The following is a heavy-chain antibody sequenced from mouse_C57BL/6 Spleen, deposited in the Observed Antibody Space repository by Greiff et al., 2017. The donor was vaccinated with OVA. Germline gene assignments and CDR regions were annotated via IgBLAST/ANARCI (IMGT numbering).Heavy chain of an antibody. CDR2: ISDGGSYT. D-gene: IGHD4-1*01. Sequence: EVKLVESGGGLVKPGGSLKLSCAASGFTFSSYAMSWVRQTPEKRLEWVATISDGGSYTYYPDNVKGRFTISRDNAKNNLYLQMSHLKSEDTAMYYCARELGQGGAMDYWGQGTSVTVSS. V-gene: IGHV5-4*01. J-gene: IGHJ4*01. CDR1: GFTFSSYA. CDR3: ARELGQGGAMDY.